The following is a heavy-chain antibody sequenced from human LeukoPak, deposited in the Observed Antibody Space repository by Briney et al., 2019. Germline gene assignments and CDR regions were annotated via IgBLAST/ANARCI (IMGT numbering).Heavy chain of an antibody. CDR3: ARDGFSSGYPYDAFDI. J-gene: IGHJ3*02. CDR1: GFTFSDHY. Sequence: PGGSLRLSCAASGFTFSDHYMDWVRQAPGKGLEWVGRIRNKANSYSTEYAASVKGRFTISRDDSKNSLYLQMNSLKAEDSAVYYCARDGFSSGYPYDAFDIWGQGTMVTVSS. D-gene: IGHD3-22*01. CDR2: IRNKANSYST. V-gene: IGHV3-72*01.